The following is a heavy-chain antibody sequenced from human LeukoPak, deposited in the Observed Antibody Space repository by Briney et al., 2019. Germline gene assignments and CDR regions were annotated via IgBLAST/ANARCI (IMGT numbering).Heavy chain of an antibody. J-gene: IGHJ6*02. CDR1: GFTFSSYG. CDR3: AKDPRSGIVGATSYYYYGMDV. V-gene: IGHV3-30*18. D-gene: IGHD1-26*01. Sequence: GGSLRLSCAASGFTFSSYGMHWVRQAPGKGLEWVAVISYDGSNKYYADSVKGRFTISRDNSKNTLYLQMNRLRAEDTAVYYCAKDPRSGIVGATSYYYYGMDVWGQGTTVTVSS. CDR2: ISYDGSNK.